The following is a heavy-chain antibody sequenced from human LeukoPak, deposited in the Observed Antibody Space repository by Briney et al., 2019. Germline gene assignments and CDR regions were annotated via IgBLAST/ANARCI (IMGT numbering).Heavy chain of an antibody. CDR1: GGTFSTYA. CDR3: ARAQQLLTWREAFDI. V-gene: IGHV1-69*01. Sequence: GSSVKVSCKASGGTFSTYAISWVRQAPGQGLEWMGGIIPIFGTANYAQKFQGRVTITADESTSTVYMELSSLRSEDTALYYCARAQQLLTWREAFDIWGQGTKVTASS. D-gene: IGHD6-13*01. J-gene: IGHJ3*02. CDR2: IIPIFGTA.